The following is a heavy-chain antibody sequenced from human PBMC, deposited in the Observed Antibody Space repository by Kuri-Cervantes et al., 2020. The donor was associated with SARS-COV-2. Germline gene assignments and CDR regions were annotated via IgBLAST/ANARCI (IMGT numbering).Heavy chain of an antibody. CDR1: GYSITNGYY. D-gene: IGHD1-26*01. CDR3: ARDLQKWEQPEY. J-gene: IGHJ4*02. V-gene: IGHV4-38-2*02. Sequence: GSLRLSCSVSGYSITNGYYWGWIRQPPGKGLEWIGSVYHSGETYYNPSLNRRVSISIDASKNQFSLKLTSVTAADTAVYYCARDLQKWEQPEYWGQGALVTVSS. CDR2: VYHSGET.